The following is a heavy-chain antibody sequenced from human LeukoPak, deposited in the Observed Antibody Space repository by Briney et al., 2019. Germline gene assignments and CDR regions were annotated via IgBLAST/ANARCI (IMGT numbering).Heavy chain of an antibody. CDR2: IYYSGST. V-gene: IGHV4-61*01. CDR1: GGSVSSGSYY. J-gene: IGHJ4*02. CDR3: ARGSGSGVPFDF. D-gene: IGHD3-10*01. Sequence: SETLSLTCIVSGGSVSSGSYYWSWIRQPPGEGLEWIGYIYYSGSTNYNPSLKSRVTISVDTSKNQFSLKLNSVTAADTAVYYCARGSGSGVPFDFWGQGTLVTVSS.